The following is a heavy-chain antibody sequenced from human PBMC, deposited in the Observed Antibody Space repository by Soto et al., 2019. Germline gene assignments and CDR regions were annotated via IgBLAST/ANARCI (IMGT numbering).Heavy chain of an antibody. CDR2: FDPEDGET. V-gene: IGHV1-24*01. CDR1: GYTLTELS. D-gene: IGHD3-3*01. J-gene: IGHJ4*02. Sequence: GASVKVSCKVSGYTLTELSMHWVRQAPGKGLEWMGGFDPEDGETIYAQKFQGRVTMTEDTSTDTAYMELSSLRSEDTAVYYCATPFGAVRYFDYWGQGTLVTVSS. CDR3: ATPFGAVRYFDY.